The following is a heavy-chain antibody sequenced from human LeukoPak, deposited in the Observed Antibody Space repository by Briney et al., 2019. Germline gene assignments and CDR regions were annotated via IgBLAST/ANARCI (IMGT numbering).Heavy chain of an antibody. CDR2: ISGSGGYT. J-gene: IGHJ4*02. V-gene: IGHV3-23*01. Sequence: PGGSLRLSCAASGFTFSSFAMSWVRQAPGKGPEWVSGISGSGGYTYYADSVKGRFTISRDNSKNTLYLQMNSLRAEDTAVYYCARDPGYYYDSSGSPAEDYWGQGTLVTVSS. CDR3: ARDPGYYYDSSGSPAEDY. CDR1: GFTFSSFA. D-gene: IGHD3-22*01.